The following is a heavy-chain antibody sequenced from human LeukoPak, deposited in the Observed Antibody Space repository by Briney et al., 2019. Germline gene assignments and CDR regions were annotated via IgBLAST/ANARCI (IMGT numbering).Heavy chain of an antibody. CDR3: ARESRTYYYYYGMDV. CDR2: INPSGGSI. Sequence: ASVKVSCKASGYTFTSYYMHWVRQAPGQGLEWMGIINPSGGSISYAQKFQGRVTTTRDTSTSTVYMELSSLRSEDTAVYYCARESRTYYYYYGMDVWGQGTTVTVSS. V-gene: IGHV1-46*01. CDR1: GYTFTSYY. J-gene: IGHJ6*02. D-gene: IGHD1-14*01.